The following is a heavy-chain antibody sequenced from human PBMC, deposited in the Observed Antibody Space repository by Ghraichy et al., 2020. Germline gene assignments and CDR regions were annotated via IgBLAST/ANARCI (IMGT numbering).Heavy chain of an antibody. Sequence: ASVKVSCKASGYTFTSYGISWVRQAPGQGLEWMGWISAYNGNTNYAQKLQGRVTMTTDTSTSTAYMELRSLRSDDTAVYYCARDSETTFFGNYYYGMDVWGQGTTVTVSS. J-gene: IGHJ6*02. V-gene: IGHV1-18*01. CDR2: ISAYNGNT. CDR3: ARDSETTFFGNYYYGMDV. CDR1: GYTFTSYG. D-gene: IGHD2/OR15-2a*01.